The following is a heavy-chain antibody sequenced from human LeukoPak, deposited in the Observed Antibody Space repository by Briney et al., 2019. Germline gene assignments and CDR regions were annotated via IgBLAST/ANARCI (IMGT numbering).Heavy chain of an antibody. Sequence: GGSLRLSCAASGFTFCSYGMHWVRQAPGKGLEWVAVISYDGSNKYYADSVKGRFTISRDNSKNTLYLQMNSLRAEDTAVYYCAKGGRAAAGNPFDYWGQGTLVTVSS. CDR3: AKGGRAAAGNPFDY. V-gene: IGHV3-30*18. CDR1: GFTFCSYG. CDR2: ISYDGSNK. J-gene: IGHJ4*02. D-gene: IGHD6-13*01.